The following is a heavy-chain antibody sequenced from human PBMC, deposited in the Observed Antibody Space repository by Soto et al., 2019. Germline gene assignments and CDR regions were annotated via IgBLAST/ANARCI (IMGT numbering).Heavy chain of an antibody. CDR3: ARDFPPSYCSSTSCHLNYYYYYGMDV. CDR1: GDSVSSNSAA. V-gene: IGHV6-1*01. Sequence: SPTLSLTCAIPGDSVSSNSAAWNWIRQSPSRGLEWLGRTYYRSKWYNDYAVSVKSRITINPDTSKNQFSLQLNSVTPEDTAVYYCARDFPPSYCSSTSCHLNYYYYYGMDVWGQGTTVTVSS. D-gene: IGHD2-2*01. CDR2: TYYRSKWYN. J-gene: IGHJ6*02.